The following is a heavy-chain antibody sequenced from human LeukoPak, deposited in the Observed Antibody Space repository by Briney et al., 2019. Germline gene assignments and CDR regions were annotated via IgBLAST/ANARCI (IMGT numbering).Heavy chain of an antibody. CDR3: ARRPYSSSSGAYNGFDP. V-gene: IGHV3-23*01. Sequence: GGSLRLSCAASGFTFGAYAMTWVRQAPGKGLEWVSGISGGGSSAYYADSVKGRFTISRDNSENTLYLQMNSLRAEDTAVYYCARRPYSSSSGAYNGFDPWGQGTLVTVSS. J-gene: IGHJ5*02. D-gene: IGHD6-6*01. CDR2: ISGGGSSA. CDR1: GFTFGAYA.